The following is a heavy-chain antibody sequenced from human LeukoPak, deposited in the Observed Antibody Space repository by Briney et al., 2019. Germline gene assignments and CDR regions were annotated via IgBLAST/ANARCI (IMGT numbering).Heavy chain of an antibody. CDR2: ISSSSSTI. D-gene: IGHD3-10*01. V-gene: IGHV3-48*01. CDR3: VRDVGAVRGEVYFDY. Sequence: GGSLRLSCAASGFTFSNAWMSWVRQAPGKGLEWVSYISSSSSTIYYADSVKGRFTISRDNAKNSLYLQMNSLRAEDTAMYFCVRDVGAVRGEVYFDYWGQGTLVTVSS. CDR1: GFTFSNAW. J-gene: IGHJ4*02.